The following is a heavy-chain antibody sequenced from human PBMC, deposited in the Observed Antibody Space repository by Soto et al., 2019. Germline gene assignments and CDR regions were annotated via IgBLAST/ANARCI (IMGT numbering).Heavy chain of an antibody. CDR3: AHSQDIVVVPAAMGWFDP. J-gene: IGHJ5*02. D-gene: IGHD2-2*01. CDR2: IYWDDDK. CDR1: GFSLSTSGVG. Sequence: QITLKESGPTLVKPTQTLTLTCTFSGFSLSTSGVGVGWIRQPPGKALEWLALIYWDDDKRYSPSLKSRLTITNDTSKNQVVLTITNMAPVDTATYYCAHSQDIVVVPAAMGWFDPWGQGTLVTVSS. V-gene: IGHV2-5*02.